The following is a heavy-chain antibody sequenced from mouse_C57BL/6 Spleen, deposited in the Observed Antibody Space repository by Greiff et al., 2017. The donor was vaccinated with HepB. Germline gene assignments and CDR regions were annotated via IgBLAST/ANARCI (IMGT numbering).Heavy chain of an antibody. V-gene: IGHV1-31*01. CDR2: IYPYNGVS. CDR3: ARWGHYYGSSAGGYIDV. CDR1: GYSFTGYY. D-gene: IGHD1-1*01. Sequence: EVQVVESGPELVKPGASVKISCKASGYSFTGYYMHWVKQSHGNILDWIGYIYPYNGVSSYNQKFKGKATLTVDKSSSTAYMELRSLTSEDSAVYYCARWGHYYGSSAGGYIDVWGTGTTVTVSS. J-gene: IGHJ1*03.